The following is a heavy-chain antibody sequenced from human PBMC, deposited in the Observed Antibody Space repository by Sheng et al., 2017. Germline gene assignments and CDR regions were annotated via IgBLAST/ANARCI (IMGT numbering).Heavy chain of an antibody. J-gene: IGHJ3*01. V-gene: IGHV3-23*01. Sequence: EVQLLESGGTLIHPGGSLRLSCAASGFNFGDYAMSWVRQAPGTGLQWVSSISGSGGSTYYADSVKGRFTISRDISKNTLYLQMNSLRAEDTAVYYCAKENEYDATDDTFDLWGQGTMVTVSS. CDR3: AKENEYDATDDTFDL. D-gene: IGHD2-15*01. CDR2: ISGSGGST. CDR1: GFNFGDYA.